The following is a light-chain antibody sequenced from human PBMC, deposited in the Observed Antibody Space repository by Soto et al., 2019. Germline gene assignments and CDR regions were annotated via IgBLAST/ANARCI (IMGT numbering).Light chain of an antibody. CDR1: SSDVGGYNY. J-gene: IGLJ2*01. CDR2: DVS. Sequence: QSALTQPASVSGSPGQSITISCTGTSSDVGGYNYVSWYQQHPGKAPKLMIYDVSNRPSGVSNRLSGSKSGNTASLTISGLQAEDEADYYCSSYTGSSTLDVVFGGGTKLTVL. CDR3: SSYTGSSTLDVV. V-gene: IGLV2-14*01.